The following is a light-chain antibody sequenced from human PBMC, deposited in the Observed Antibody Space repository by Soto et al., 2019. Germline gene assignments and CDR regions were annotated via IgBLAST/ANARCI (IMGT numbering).Light chain of an antibody. J-gene: IGKJ5*01. CDR2: AAS. Sequence: DIQMTQSPSSLSASVGDRVTITCRASQTVSTYLNWYQQKPGKAPRLLIYAASSLQSWVPSRFSGAGSGTDFTLTISSLQPEDFATYYCQQSFFTPPITFGQGTRLEIK. V-gene: IGKV1-39*01. CDR3: QQSFFTPPIT. CDR1: QTVSTY.